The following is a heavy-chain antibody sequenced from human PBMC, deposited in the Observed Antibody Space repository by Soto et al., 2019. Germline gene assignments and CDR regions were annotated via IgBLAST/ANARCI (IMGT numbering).Heavy chain of an antibody. CDR2: IIPIFGTA. D-gene: IGHD5-18*01. V-gene: IGHV1-69*12. CDR3: ARRDTAMVTYDY. J-gene: IGHJ4*02. Sequence: QVQLVQSGAEVKKPGSSVKVSCKASGGTFSSYAISWVRQAPGQGLEWMGGIIPIFGTANYAQKFQGRVTIXAXASTSTAYMELSSLRSEDTAVYYCARRDTAMVTYDYWGQGTLVTVSS. CDR1: GGTFSSYA.